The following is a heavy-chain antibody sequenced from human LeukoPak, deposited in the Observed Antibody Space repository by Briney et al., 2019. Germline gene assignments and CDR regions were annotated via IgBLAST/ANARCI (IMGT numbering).Heavy chain of an antibody. D-gene: IGHD3-22*01. V-gene: IGHV3-30*04. CDR3: ARVFLSSGYYSYYYYYYMDV. J-gene: IGHJ6*03. Sequence: GGSLRLSCAASGFTFSSYAMHWVRQAPGKGLEWVAVISYDGSNKYYADSVKGRFTISRDNPKNTLYLQMNSLRAEDTAVYYCARVFLSSGYYSYYYYYYMDVWGKGTTVTVSS. CDR1: GFTFSSYA. CDR2: ISYDGSNK.